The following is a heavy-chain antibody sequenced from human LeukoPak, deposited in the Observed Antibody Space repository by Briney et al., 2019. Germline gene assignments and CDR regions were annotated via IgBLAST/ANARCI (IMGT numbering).Heavy chain of an antibody. D-gene: IGHD2-2*01. CDR2: INSEGSST. CDR3: ARGYCSNTSCSNPPFDY. Sequence: PGGSLRLSCAASVFTFSSYWMHWVRQAPGKGLVRVLRINSEGSSTSYADSEKGRFPIYRHNAKNTLYLQVNSLRAEDTAMYLCARGYCSNTSCSNPPFDYWGQGTLVTVSS. CDR1: VFTFSSYW. V-gene: IGHV3-74*01. J-gene: IGHJ4*02.